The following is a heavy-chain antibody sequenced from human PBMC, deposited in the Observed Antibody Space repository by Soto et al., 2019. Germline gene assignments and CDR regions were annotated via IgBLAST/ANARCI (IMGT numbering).Heavy chain of an antibody. Sequence: PGESLKISCKGSGYSFTNHWIGWVRQMHGKGLEWMGIIYPGDSDTRYSPSFQGQVTISADKSISTAYLQWSSLKASDTAMYYCARHGRGYSGYENNWFDPWGQGTLVTVSS. CDR3: ARHGRGYSGYENNWFDP. CDR1: GYSFTNHW. D-gene: IGHD5-12*01. J-gene: IGHJ5*02. CDR2: IYPGDSDT. V-gene: IGHV5-51*01.